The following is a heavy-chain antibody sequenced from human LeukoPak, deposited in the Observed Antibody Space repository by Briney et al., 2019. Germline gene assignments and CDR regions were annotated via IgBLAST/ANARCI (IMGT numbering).Heavy chain of an antibody. CDR1: GLTFNTYS. V-gene: IGHV3-21*01. J-gene: IGHJ4*02. CDR2: ISSSSDYI. Sequence: GGSLRLSCAASGLTFNTYSMNWVRQAPGKGLEWVSCISSSSDYIYYTDSVKGRFTISRDNARNSLYLQMNSLRVEDTAVYYCTRFYGAGGNHRYYFGSWGQGILVTVSS. D-gene: IGHD3-10*01. CDR3: TRFYGAGGNHRYYFGS.